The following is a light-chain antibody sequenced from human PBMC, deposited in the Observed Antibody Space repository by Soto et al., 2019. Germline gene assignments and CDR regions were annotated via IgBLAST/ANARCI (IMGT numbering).Light chain of an antibody. V-gene: IGLV1-40*01. J-gene: IGLJ7*01. Sequence: QSALTQPPSVSGAPGQRVTISCTGSRSNIGAGYAVHWYQQLPGSAPKLLIYDDNKRPSGVPDRFSASKSTTSASLSITALQAEDEAVYHCQSYDSSDKPIFGGGTQLTVL. CDR3: QSYDSSDKPI. CDR1: RSNIGAGYA. CDR2: DDN.